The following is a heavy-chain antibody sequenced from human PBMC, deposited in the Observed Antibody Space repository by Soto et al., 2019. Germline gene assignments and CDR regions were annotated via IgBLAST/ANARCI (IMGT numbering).Heavy chain of an antibody. J-gene: IGHJ3*02. Sequence: QVQLVQSGAEVKKPGASVKVSCKASGYTFTTYAIHWVRQAPGQRLEWMGWINAGNDNTKYSKKFQGRVTSTTDTSASTAYMELSSLRYEDTAVYYCARGRTIVAASTSSFDIWGQGTMVTVSS. CDR1: GYTFTTYA. D-gene: IGHD6-13*01. V-gene: IGHV1-3*01. CDR3: ARGRTIVAASTSSFDI. CDR2: INAGNDNT.